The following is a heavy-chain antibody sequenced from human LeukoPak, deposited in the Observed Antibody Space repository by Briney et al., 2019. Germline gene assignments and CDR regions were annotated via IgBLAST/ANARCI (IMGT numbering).Heavy chain of an antibody. J-gene: IGHJ4*02. CDR1: GGSFSGYY. V-gene: IGHV4-34*01. CDR2: INHSGST. D-gene: IGHD3-22*01. CDR3: ARGRGYYDSSGYYYGDY. Sequence: SETLSLTCAVYGGSFSGYYWSWIRQPPGKGLEWIGEINHSGSTNYNPSLKSRVTISVDTSKNQFSLKLSSVTAADTAVYYCARGRGYYDSSGYYYGDYWGQGTLVTVSS.